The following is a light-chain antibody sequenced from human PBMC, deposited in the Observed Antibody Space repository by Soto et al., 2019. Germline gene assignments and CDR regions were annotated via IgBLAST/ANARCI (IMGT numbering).Light chain of an antibody. CDR3: SSYAASNNFVV. J-gene: IGLJ2*01. CDR2: EVS. CDR1: SGDIGGYNF. V-gene: IGLV2-8*01. Sequence: QSALTQPPSASESPGQSVTLSCTGISGDIGGYNFVSWYQQHPGKAPKLMIYEVSKRPSGVPDRFSGSKSGNTASLTVSGLQAADEAFYYCSSYAASNNFVVFGGGTQLTVL.